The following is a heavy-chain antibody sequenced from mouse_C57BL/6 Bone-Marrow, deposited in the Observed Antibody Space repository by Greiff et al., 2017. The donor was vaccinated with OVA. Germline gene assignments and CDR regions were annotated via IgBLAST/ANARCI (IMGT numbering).Heavy chain of an antibody. Sequence: VKLVESGPGLAQPSQSLSITCTVSGFSLTSYGVHWVRQSPGKGLEWLGVIWSGGSTDYNAAFISRLSTSKDNSKSQVFFKMNSLQADDTAIYYCARNTMITTFDYWGQGTTLTVSS. CDR1: GFSLTSYG. J-gene: IGHJ2*01. CDR3: ARNTMITTFDY. CDR2: IWSGGST. D-gene: IGHD2-4*01. V-gene: IGHV2-2*01.